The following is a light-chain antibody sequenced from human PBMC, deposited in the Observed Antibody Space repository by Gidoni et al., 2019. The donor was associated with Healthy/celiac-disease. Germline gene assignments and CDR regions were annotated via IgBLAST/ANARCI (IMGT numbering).Light chain of an antibody. CDR2: GAS. CDR3: QQYNNWPFT. J-gene: IGKJ3*01. V-gene: IGKV3-15*01. Sequence: EIVMTQAPATLSVSPGERATFSCRASQSVSSNLAWYQQKPGQAPRLLISGASTRATGTPARFSGGGSETEFTLTISSLQSEDFAVYYCQQYNNWPFTFGPGTKVDIK. CDR1: QSVSSN.